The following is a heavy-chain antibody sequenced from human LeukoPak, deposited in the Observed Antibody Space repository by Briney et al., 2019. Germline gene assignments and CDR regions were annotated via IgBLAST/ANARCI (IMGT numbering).Heavy chain of an antibody. J-gene: IGHJ4*02. V-gene: IGHV3-23*01. CDR2: ISGGGDIT. D-gene: IGHD2-21*02. Sequence: GGSLRLSCAASGFTFSSYAMSWVRQAPGKGLEWVSAISGGGDITYYADSVTGRFTISRDNSKDTLFLQMHSLRPGDTAVYYCVREDTPATANYWGQGTLVTISS. CDR1: GFTFSSYA. CDR3: VREDTPATANY.